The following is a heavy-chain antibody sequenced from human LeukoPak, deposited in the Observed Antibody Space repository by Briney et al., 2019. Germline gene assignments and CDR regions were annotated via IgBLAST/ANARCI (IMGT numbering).Heavy chain of an antibody. CDR3: ARRGERMPAFAAVALNF. CDR2: IYPGDSET. Sequence: GESLKISCKGSGYSFTSYWLAWVRQMPGKGLEWMGVIYPGDSETRYSPSFQGQVSISADKSISTAYLQWSSLKASDTAMYYCARRGERMPAFAAVALNFWGKGTRV. J-gene: IGHJ3*01. V-gene: IGHV5-51*01. D-gene: IGHD3-10*01. CDR1: GYSFTSYW.